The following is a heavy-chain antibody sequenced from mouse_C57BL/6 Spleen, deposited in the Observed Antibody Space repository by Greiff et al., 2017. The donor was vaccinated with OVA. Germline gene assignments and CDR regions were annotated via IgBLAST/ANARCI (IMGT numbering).Heavy chain of an antibody. CDR2: IYPGDGDT. CDR3: AREGYYDYDRSWFAY. CDR1: GYAFSSYW. J-gene: IGHJ3*01. D-gene: IGHD2-4*01. V-gene: IGHV1-80*01. Sequence: VQLQQSGAELVKPGASVKISCKASGYAFSSYWMNWVKQRPGKGLEWIGQIYPGDGDTNYNGKFKGKATLTADKSSSTAYMQLSSLTSEDSAVYFCAREGYYDYDRSWFAYWGQGTLVTVSA.